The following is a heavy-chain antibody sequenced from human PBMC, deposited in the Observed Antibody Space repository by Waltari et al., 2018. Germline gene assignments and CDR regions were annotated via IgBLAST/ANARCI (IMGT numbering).Heavy chain of an antibody. CDR1: GGSFSGYY. V-gene: IGHV4-34*01. CDR2: INHSGST. J-gene: IGHJ5*02. CDR3: ARGLSVVVVAASNWFDP. D-gene: IGHD2-15*01. Sequence: QVQLQQWGAGLLKPSETLSLTCAVYGGSFSGYYWSWIRQPPGKGLEWIGEINHSGSTNNNPSLKSQVTISVDTSKNQFSLKLSSVTAADTAVYYCARGLSVVVVAASNWFDPWGQGTLVTVSS.